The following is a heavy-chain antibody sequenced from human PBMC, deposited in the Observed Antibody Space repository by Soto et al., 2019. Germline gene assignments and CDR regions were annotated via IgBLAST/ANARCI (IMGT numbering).Heavy chain of an antibody. J-gene: IGHJ5*01. CDR2: INAGNGNT. V-gene: IGHV1-3*01. D-gene: IGHD2-15*01. CDR3: ARALVVVAASDIDA. Sequence: ASVKVSCKASGYTFTSYAMHWVRQAPGQRLEWMGWINAGNGNTKYSQKFQGRVTITRDTSASTAYMELSSLRSEDTAVYYCARALVVVAASDIDAWGHATLVTVSS. CDR1: GYTFTSYA.